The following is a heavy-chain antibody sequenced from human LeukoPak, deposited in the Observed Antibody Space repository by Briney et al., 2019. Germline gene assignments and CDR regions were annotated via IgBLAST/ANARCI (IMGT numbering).Heavy chain of an antibody. Sequence: ETLSLTCTVSSGSISSSNYYWGWIRQAPGKGLEWVSTIYTGGNTYYAASVKGRFTISRDFSKNTVFLHMNSLRAEDTAMYYCARGDDSGYYDYFDYWGQGALVTVSS. J-gene: IGHJ4*02. V-gene: IGHV3-53*01. D-gene: IGHD3-22*01. CDR2: IYTGGNT. CDR3: ARGDDSGYYDYFDY. CDR1: SGSISSSNYY.